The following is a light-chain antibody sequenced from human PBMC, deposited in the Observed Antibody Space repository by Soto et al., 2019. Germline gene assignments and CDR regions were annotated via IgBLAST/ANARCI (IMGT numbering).Light chain of an antibody. CDR1: SSDVGRYDY. Sequence: QSVLTQPASVSGSPGQSITISCTGTSSDVGRYDYVSWYQQHPGKAPKLLIYDVSNRPSGISGRFSGSKSGNTASLTISGLQAEDEADYYCNSYTSSTTSDVFGAGTKVTVL. CDR2: DVS. V-gene: IGLV2-14*01. J-gene: IGLJ1*01. CDR3: NSYTSSTTSDV.